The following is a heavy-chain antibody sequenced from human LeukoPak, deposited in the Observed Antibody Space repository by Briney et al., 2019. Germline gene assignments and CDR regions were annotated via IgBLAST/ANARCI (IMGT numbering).Heavy chain of an antibody. CDR3: ARASWVSDPDAVR. J-gene: IGHJ4*02. D-gene: IGHD3-10*01. V-gene: IGHV3-23*01. CDR1: GFHFESYA. Sequence: GGSLRLSCAASGFHFESYAMSWVRQAPARGPEWVSSLRGNDETFYADSVKGRFTLSRDDSRNTVYLQLNNLRVEDTAIYYCARASWVSDPDAVRWGQGTQVTVSS. CDR2: LRGNDET.